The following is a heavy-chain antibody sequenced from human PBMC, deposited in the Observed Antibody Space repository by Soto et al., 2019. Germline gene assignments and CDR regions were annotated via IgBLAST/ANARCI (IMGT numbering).Heavy chain of an antibody. D-gene: IGHD3-10*01. CDR1: GYTFTTYY. CDR2: INPDNGNT. J-gene: IGHJ4*02. V-gene: IGHV1-3*01. Sequence: QVQFVQSGAEVKKPGASVQVSCKASGYTFTTYYLHWMRQAPGQRLEWMGWINPDNGNTRYSQNFQGRVTLTMDTSANSVYMELSSLTSEDTAMYYCARGPSSGAFDYWGQGTLVTVSS. CDR3: ARGPSSGAFDY.